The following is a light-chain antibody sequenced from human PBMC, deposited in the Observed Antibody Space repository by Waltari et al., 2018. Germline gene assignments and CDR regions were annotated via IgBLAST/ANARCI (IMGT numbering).Light chain of an antibody. V-gene: IGKV3-15*01. CDR2: SAS. Sequence: EVVMTQSPATLSVSTGERVTLSCRASQSVGNDLAWYQQRPGQAPRLLIYSASTRAIGIPARFSGSGSGTEFTLTISGMESDDFAVYYCQHYHDWPPGAFGPGTKVD. CDR3: QHYHDWPPGA. J-gene: IGKJ3*01. CDR1: QSVGND.